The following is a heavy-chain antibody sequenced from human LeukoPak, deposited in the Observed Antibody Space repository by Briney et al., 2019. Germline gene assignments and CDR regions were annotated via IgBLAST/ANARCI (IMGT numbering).Heavy chain of an antibody. CDR2: IFDSCGST. D-gene: IGHD6-19*01. CDR1: GFTFSSYG. CDR3: ASGHSSGWAGWFDP. V-gene: IGHV3-23*01. J-gene: IGHJ5*02. Sequence: GGSLRLSCAAYGFTFSSYGMNGVRQAPGRGLECVSAIFDSCGSTYSADSLKGRFTISRDNSKNTLSLQMNSLRAEDTAAYYCASGHSSGWAGWFDPWGQGTLVTVSS.